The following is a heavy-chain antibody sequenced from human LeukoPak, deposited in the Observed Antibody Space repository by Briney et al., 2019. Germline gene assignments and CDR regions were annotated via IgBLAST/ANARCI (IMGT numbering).Heavy chain of an antibody. D-gene: IGHD1-26*01. V-gene: IGHV3-9*01. CDR2: ISWNGGSI. CDR1: GFTFDDYA. J-gene: IGHJ4*02. Sequence: PGGSLRLSCAASGFTFDDYAMHWVRQAPGKGLEWVSGISWNGGSIDYADSVKGRFTISRDNGKNSLYLQMNSLRVDDTAFYYCAKASLFGIVGATNIDYWGQGTLVTVSS. CDR3: AKASLFGIVGATNIDY.